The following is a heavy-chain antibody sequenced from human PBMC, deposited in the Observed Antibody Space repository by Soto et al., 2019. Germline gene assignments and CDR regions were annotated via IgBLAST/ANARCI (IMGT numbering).Heavy chain of an antibody. CDR1: GFTFSSSA. V-gene: IGHV3-23*01. Sequence: PGGSLRLSCAASGFTFSSSAMSWVRQAPGQGLEWVSAISDNGDSTYDADSVRGRFTISRDNSRNTLYLQMDSLRVEDTAVYYCAKQIGYCSRGGSYFDYWGQGSLVTVSS. CDR2: ISDNGDST. J-gene: IGHJ4*02. D-gene: IGHD2-15*01. CDR3: AKQIGYCSRGGSYFDY.